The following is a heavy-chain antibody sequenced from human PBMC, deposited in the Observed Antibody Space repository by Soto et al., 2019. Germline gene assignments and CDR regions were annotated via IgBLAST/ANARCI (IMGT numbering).Heavy chain of an antibody. V-gene: IGHV1-69*12. J-gene: IGHJ6*02. Sequence: QVQLVQSGAEVKKPGSSVKVSCKASGGTFSSYAISWVRQAPGQGLEWMGGIIPIFGTANYAQKFQGRVTITADESKSTAAMELSSLRSEDTAVYYCASGDYDFWSGHGGGMDVWGQGTTATASS. CDR3: ASGDYDFWSGHGGGMDV. CDR2: IIPIFGTA. CDR1: GGTFSSYA. D-gene: IGHD3-3*01.